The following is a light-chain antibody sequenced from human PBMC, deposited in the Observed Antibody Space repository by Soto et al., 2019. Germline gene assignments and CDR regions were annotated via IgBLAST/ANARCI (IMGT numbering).Light chain of an antibody. CDR2: AAS. CDR3: QQYDASPLT. V-gene: IGKV3-20*01. Sequence: IVLTQSPGTLSLSPGERATLSCRASQSVSSSYLAWYQQKPGQTPRLLIYAASTRDTDIPDRFNGSGSGTDFALTISRLEPEDFAVYFCQQYDASPLTFGPGTKVDIK. J-gene: IGKJ3*01. CDR1: QSVSSSY.